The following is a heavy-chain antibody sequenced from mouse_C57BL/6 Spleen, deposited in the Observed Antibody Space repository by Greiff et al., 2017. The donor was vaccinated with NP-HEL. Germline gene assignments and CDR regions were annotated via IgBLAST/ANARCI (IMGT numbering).Heavy chain of an antibody. Sequence: VQLQQSGAELVRPGTSVKVSCKASGYAFTNYLIEWVKQRPGQGLEWIGVINPGSGGTNYNEKFKGKATLTADKSSSTAYMQLSSLTSEESAVYFCAKNDGYEAYWGQGTLVTVSA. CDR2: INPGSGGT. V-gene: IGHV1-54*01. CDR3: AKNDGYEAY. J-gene: IGHJ3*01. CDR1: GYAFTNYL. D-gene: IGHD2-3*01.